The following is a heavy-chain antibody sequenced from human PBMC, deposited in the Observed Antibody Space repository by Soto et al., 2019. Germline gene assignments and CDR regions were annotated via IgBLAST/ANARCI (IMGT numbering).Heavy chain of an antibody. J-gene: IGHJ4*02. V-gene: IGHV4-39*01. Sequence: QLQLQESGPGLVKPSETLSLTCTVSGGSISSSSDYWGWIRQPPGKGLEWIGSIYYSGSTYYNPTLKSGVTISVDTSKNQFSLTLSSVTAADTAVYYCARLTSGSWGYWGQGTLVTVSS. CDR3: ARLTSGSWGY. CDR2: IYYSGST. D-gene: IGHD1-26*01. CDR1: GGSISSSSDY.